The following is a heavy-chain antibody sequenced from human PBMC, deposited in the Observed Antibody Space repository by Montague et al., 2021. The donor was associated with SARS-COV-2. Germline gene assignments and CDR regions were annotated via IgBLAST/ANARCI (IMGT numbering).Heavy chain of an antibody. V-gene: IGHV4-59*08. D-gene: IGHD6-13*01. CDR3: ARYSRKTIIDF. CDR1: GGSISSYY. J-gene: IGHJ4*02. CDR2: IYYSGST. Sequence: SETLSLTCTVSGGSISSYYWSWIRQHPGKGLEWIGYIYYSGSTNYNPSLKSQVTISVDTSKNQFSLKLSSVTAADTAVYYCARYSRKTIIDFWGQGTLVTVSS.